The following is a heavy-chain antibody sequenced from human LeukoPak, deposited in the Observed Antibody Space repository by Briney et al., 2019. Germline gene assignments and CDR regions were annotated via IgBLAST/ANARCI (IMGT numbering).Heavy chain of an antibody. J-gene: IGHJ5*02. CDR2: IIPILGIA. Sequence: SVKVSCKASGGTFSSYAISWVRQAPGQGLEWMGRIIPILGIANYAQKFQGRVTITADKSTSTAYMELSSLRSEDTAVYYCARERRIAAAGRSYNWFDPWGQGTLVTVSS. CDR3: ARERRIAAAGRSYNWFDP. D-gene: IGHD6-13*01. CDR1: GGTFSSYA. V-gene: IGHV1-69*04.